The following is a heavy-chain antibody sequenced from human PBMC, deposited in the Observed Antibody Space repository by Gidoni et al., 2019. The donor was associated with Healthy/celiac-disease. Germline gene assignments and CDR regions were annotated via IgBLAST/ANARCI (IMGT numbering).Heavy chain of an antibody. D-gene: IGHD3-22*01. J-gene: IGHJ5*02. Sequence: EKGMEWVSAISGSGGSKYYADSVKGRFTISRDNSKNTLYLQMNSLRAEYTAVYYCAKWITIIVGAHNWFDPWGQGTLVTVSS. CDR3: AKWITIIVGAHNWFDP. V-gene: IGHV3-23*01. CDR2: ISGSGGSK.